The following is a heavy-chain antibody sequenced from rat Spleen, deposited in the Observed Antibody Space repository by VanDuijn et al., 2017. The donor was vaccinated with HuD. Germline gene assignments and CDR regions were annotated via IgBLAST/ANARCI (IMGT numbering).Heavy chain of an antibody. D-gene: IGHD1-7*01. CDR3: ARPSYGYPFAY. V-gene: IGHV5-7*01. CDR2: ISYDGSST. Sequence: EVQLVESDGGLVQPGRSLKLSCAASGFTFSDYYMAWVRQAPTKGLEWVATISYDGSSTYYRDSVKGQFTISRDNAKTTLYLQMDSLRSEDTATYYCARPSYGYPFAYWGQGTLVTVSS. J-gene: IGHJ3*01. CDR1: GFTFSDYY.